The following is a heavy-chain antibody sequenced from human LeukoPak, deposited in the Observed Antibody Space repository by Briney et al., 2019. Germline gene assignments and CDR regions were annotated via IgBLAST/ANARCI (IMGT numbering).Heavy chain of an antibody. CDR2: IWRDGNNK. CDR3: VKDLRDMSTFDY. J-gene: IGHJ4*02. Sequence: GRSLRLSCAASGFTFSYYAMHWVRQGPGNGLEWVAVIWRDGNNKYYADSVKGRFTISRDNARSILYLQMSSLRAEDTAVYYCVKDLRDMSTFDYWGQGTLVTVSS. CDR1: GFTFSYYA. V-gene: IGHV3-33*06.